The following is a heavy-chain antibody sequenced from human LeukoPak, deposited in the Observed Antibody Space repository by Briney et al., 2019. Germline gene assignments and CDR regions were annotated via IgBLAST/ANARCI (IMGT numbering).Heavy chain of an antibody. CDR3: AKDQYWELQAFDI. CDR1: GFTFDDYA. CDR2: ISWNSGSI. Sequence: GGSLRLSCAASGFTFDDYAMHWVRQAPGKGLEWVSGISWNSGSIGYADSVKGRFTISRDNAKNSLYLQMNSLRADDMALYYCAKDQYWELQAFDIWGQGTMVTVSS. J-gene: IGHJ3*02. V-gene: IGHV3-9*03. D-gene: IGHD1-26*01.